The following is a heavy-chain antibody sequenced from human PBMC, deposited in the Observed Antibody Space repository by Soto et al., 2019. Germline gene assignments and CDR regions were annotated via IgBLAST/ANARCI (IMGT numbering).Heavy chain of an antibody. V-gene: IGHV4-31*03. CDR3: ARVSYYYGSGSYYGPRPNYFDY. D-gene: IGHD3-10*01. CDR1: GGSISSGGYY. Sequence: SETLSLTCTVSGGSISSGGYYWSWIRQHPGKGLEWIGYIYYSGSTYYNPSLKSRVTISVDTSKNQFSLKLSSVTAADTAVYYCARVSYYYGSGSYYGPRPNYFDYWGQGTLVTVSS. J-gene: IGHJ4*02. CDR2: IYYSGST.